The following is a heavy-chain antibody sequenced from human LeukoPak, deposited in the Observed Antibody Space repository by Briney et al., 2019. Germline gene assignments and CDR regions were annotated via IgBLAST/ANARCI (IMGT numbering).Heavy chain of an antibody. Sequence: GGSLRLSCSASGFTLRDYTVRWFRQAPGKGLEWVGLIRSEAYSGTTEYATSVKDTFTISRDDSNSIAYLHMNSLKTEDTAVYYCTDSSGYLLPDYWGQGTLVTVSS. CDR2: IRSEAYSGTT. J-gene: IGHJ4*02. V-gene: IGHV3-49*03. CDR3: TDSSGYLLPDY. D-gene: IGHD3-22*01. CDR1: GFTLRDYT.